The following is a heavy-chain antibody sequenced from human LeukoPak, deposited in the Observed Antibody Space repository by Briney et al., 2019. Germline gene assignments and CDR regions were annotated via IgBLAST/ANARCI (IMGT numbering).Heavy chain of an antibody. J-gene: IGHJ4*02. CDR1: GGSISSGDYY. CDR3: ARSTSAAGTFDY. CDR2: IYYSGST. V-gene: IGHV4-30-4*08. D-gene: IGHD6-13*01. Sequence: SQTLSLTYTVSGGSISSGDYYSSWIRQPPWKGLEWIGYIYYSGSTYYNPSLKSRVTISVDTSKNQFSLKLSSVTAADTAVYYCARSTSAAGTFDYWGQGTLVTVSS.